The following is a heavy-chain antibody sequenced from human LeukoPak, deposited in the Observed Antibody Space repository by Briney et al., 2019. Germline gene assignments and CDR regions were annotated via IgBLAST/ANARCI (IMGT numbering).Heavy chain of an antibody. CDR2: ISYDGSNE. V-gene: IGHV3-30-3*01. Sequence: PGRSLRLSCAASGFTFSTYAMHWVRQAPGRGLEWGAVISYDGSNEYYADSVKGRFTISRANSKNTLYLQVNSLRAEDTAVYYCARDNWSFDYWGQGTLVTVSS. J-gene: IGHJ4*02. CDR1: GFTFSTYA. CDR3: ARDNWSFDY. D-gene: IGHD1-20*01.